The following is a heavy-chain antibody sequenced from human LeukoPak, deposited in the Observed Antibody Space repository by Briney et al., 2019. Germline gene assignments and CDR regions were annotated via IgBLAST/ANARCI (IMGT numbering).Heavy chain of an antibody. D-gene: IGHD2-15*01. V-gene: IGHV3-30*18. Sequence: GRSLRLSCAASGFTFSSYGMHWVRQAPGKGLGWVAVISYDGSNKYYADSVKGRFTISRDNSKNTLYLQMNSLRAEDTAVYYCAKDDRVVRHLPDFDYWGQGTLVTVSS. CDR2: ISYDGSNK. CDR1: GFTFSSYG. CDR3: AKDDRVVRHLPDFDY. J-gene: IGHJ4*02.